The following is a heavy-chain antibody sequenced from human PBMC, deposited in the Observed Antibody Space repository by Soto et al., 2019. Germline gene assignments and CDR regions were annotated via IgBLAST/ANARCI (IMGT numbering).Heavy chain of an antibody. CDR2: IKQGGSEK. CDR3: ARGRVPWDV. Sequence: EVQLVESGGGLVQPGGSLRLSCGASGFTFSTNWMSWVRQAPGKGLEWVANIKQGGSEKYYVDSVKGRFTITRDDARNSVYLQMNSLRAEDTAVYYCARGRVPWDVWGQWTTVTVSS. CDR1: GFTFSTNW. V-gene: IGHV3-7*01. D-gene: IGHD3-10*01. J-gene: IGHJ6*02.